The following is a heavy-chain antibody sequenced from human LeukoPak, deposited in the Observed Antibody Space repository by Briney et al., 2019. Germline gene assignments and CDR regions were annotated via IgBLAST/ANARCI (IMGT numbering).Heavy chain of an antibody. D-gene: IGHD3-22*01. CDR3: ARVAYDSSGYYYYYGMHV. J-gene: IGHJ6*02. V-gene: IGHV1-8*01. CDR2: MNPNSGNT. Sequence: ASVKVSCKASGYTFTSYDINWVRQATGQGLEWMGWMNPNSGNTGYAQKFQGRVTMTRNTSISTAYMELSSLRSEDTAVYSCARVAYDSSGYYYYYGMHVWGQGTTVTVSS. CDR1: GYTFTSYD.